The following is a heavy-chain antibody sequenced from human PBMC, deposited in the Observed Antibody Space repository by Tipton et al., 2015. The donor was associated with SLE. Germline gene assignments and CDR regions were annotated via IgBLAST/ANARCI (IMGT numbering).Heavy chain of an antibody. J-gene: IGHJ5*02. CDR3: ARGWYSRNWEWWFDP. D-gene: IGHD6-13*01. CDR2: IFFSGNT. Sequence: TLSLTCSVSGAPISRHYWTWIRQPPGKGLEWIGYIFFSGNTKYNPSLKSRVTISLDTSKNQVSLKLTSVTAADTAVYYCARGWYSRNWEWWFDPWGQGTLVTVSS. CDR1: GAPISRHY. V-gene: IGHV4-59*11.